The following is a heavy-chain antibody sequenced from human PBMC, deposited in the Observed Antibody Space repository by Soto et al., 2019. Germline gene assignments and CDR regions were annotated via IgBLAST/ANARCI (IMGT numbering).Heavy chain of an antibody. J-gene: IGHJ6*02. CDR3: AKDSAMVPSDV. D-gene: IGHD5-18*01. CDR1: GFTFSSYG. CDR2: ISYDGSNK. V-gene: IGHV3-30*18. Sequence: PGGSLRLSCAASGFTFSSYGMHWVRQAPGKRLEWVAVISYDGSNKYYADSVKGRFTISRDNSKNTLYLQMNSLRAEDTAVYYCAKDSAMVPSDVWGQGTTVTVSS.